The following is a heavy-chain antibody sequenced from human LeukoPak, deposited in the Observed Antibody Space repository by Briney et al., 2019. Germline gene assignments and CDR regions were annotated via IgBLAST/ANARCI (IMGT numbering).Heavy chain of an antibody. CDR2: IRYDGSNI. CDR3: AKDGRYYYGSGDYYFDY. CDR1: GFTFSSYG. Sequence: GGSLRLSCAASGFTFSSYGMHWVRQAPGKGLEWVAFIRYDGSNIYYADSVKGRFTISRDNSKNTLYLQMNSLRAEDTAVYYCAKDGRYYYGSGDYYFDYWGQGTLVTVSS. V-gene: IGHV3-30*02. D-gene: IGHD3-10*01. J-gene: IGHJ4*02.